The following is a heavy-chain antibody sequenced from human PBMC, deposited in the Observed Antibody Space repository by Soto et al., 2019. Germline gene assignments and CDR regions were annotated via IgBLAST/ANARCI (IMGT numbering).Heavy chain of an antibody. CDR1: GGSIITDTYK. CDR2: VFYSGSY. CDR3: VRGKGYYGFHDF. Sequence: SETLSLTCRVSGGSIITDTYKWGWVRQSPGKGLEWLGSVFYSGSYSYNPSLKGRITFSVDTSKNQFSLMLTSVTAADTAVYYCVRGKGYYGFHDFWGQGALVTVS. V-gene: IGHV4-39*01. D-gene: IGHD3-3*01. J-gene: IGHJ4*02.